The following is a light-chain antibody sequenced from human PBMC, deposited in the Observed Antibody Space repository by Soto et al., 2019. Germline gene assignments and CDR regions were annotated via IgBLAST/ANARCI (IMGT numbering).Light chain of an antibody. V-gene: IGLV2-14*01. CDR2: EVN. CDR3: SSYTSSSTLVV. CDR1: SSDVGGYNY. J-gene: IGLJ2*01. Sequence: QSALTQPASVSGSPGQSITISCTGTSSDVGGYNYVSWYQQHPGKAPKLMIYEVNNRPSGVSNRFSGSKSGNTASLTISGLQVEDEADYYCSSYTSSSTLVVFGGGTQLTVL.